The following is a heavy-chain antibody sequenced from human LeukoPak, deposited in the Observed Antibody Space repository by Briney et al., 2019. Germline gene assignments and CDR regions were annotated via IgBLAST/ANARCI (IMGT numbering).Heavy chain of an antibody. Sequence: GGSLRLSCAASGFTFSSYAMHWVRQAPGKGLEWVAVISYDGSNKYYADSVKGRFTISRDNSKNTLYLQMNSLRAEDTAVYYCAKDRDSSSWPWDWGQGTLVTVSS. CDR3: AKDRDSSSWPWD. J-gene: IGHJ4*02. D-gene: IGHD6-6*01. V-gene: IGHV3-30-3*01. CDR1: GFTFSSYA. CDR2: ISYDGSNK.